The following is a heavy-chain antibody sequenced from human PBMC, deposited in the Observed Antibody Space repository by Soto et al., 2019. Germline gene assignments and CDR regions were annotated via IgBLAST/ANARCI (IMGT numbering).Heavy chain of an antibody. Sequence: SETLSLTCTVSGGSISSGGYYWSWIRQHPGKGLEWIGYIYYSGSTYYNTSLKSRVTISVDTSKNQFYLKLSSVTAADTAVYYCARARIAAAGSEYYGMDVWGQGTTVTVSS. V-gene: IGHV4-31*02. CDR3: ARARIAAAGSEYYGMDV. CDR1: GGSISSGGYY. CDR2: IYYSGST. D-gene: IGHD6-13*01. J-gene: IGHJ6*02.